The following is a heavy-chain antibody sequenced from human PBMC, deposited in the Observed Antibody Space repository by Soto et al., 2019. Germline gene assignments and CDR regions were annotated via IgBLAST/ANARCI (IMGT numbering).Heavy chain of an antibody. V-gene: IGHV4-39*01. CDR2: IHYTGTT. J-gene: IGHJ4*02. Sequence: QLQLQESGPGLVKPSETLSLTCTVSGGSISSSSYYWGWIRQPPGKGLEWIGSIHYTGTTYQTPTLESRVTISVDTSKLQSSPKLSSVTAADTAVFYCARLPGITTLRRDYWGQGTLVSVSS. D-gene: IGHD3-3*01. CDR1: GGSISSSSYY. CDR3: ARLPGITTLRRDY.